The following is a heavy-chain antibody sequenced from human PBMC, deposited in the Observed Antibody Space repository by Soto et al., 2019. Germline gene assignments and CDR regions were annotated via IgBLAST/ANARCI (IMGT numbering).Heavy chain of an antibody. Sequence: QISLKESGPALVKPTPPLTLTCTFPGFSLSTSGVGVGWIRQPPRKALEGLALIYWDDDKRYSQSVKIRLTITKDTSKNQVVLTMTNMDPVDTATYCHAHYFYRVTDYRVPGTLVTVSS. CDR1: GFSLSTSGVG. V-gene: IGHV2-5*02. J-gene: IGHJ4*01. CDR3: AHYFYRVTDY. CDR2: IYWDDDK.